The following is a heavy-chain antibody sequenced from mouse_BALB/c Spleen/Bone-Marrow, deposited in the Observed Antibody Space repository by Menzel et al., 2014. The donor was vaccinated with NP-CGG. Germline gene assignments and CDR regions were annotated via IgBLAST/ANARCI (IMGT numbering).Heavy chain of an antibody. J-gene: IGHJ4*01. D-gene: IGHD2-3*01. CDR1: GFSLTNYG. V-gene: IGHV2-9*02. Sequence: VQLQQSGPGLVAPSQSLSITCTVSGFSLTNYGVHWVRQPPGKDLEWLGVIWAGGSTNYNSALMSRLSITKDNSKNQVFLKMNSLQTADTAMYYCARDGYYVVMDYWGQGTSVTVSS. CDR2: IWAGGST. CDR3: ARDGYYVVMDY.